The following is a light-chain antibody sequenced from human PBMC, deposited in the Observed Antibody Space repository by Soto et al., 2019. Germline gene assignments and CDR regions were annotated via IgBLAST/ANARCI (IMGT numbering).Light chain of an antibody. V-gene: IGKV1-39*01. CDR1: QNIRTY. J-gene: IGKJ2*01. Sequence: DIHMTQSPAPLSASVGDRVTITCRASQNIRTYLNWYQQRPGKAPNLLIYSTSTLQSGVPSRFSGSGSWTEFTRIISTLQPEDYATYFCQQSYSVPFTFGQGTKLEIK. CDR3: QQSYSVPFT. CDR2: STS.